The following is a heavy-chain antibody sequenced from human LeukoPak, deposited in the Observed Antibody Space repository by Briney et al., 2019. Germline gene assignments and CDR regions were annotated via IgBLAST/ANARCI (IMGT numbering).Heavy chain of an antibody. J-gene: IGHJ1*01. V-gene: IGHV4-34*01. CDR2: IKHSGST. CDR1: GRSFSGYF. D-gene: IGHD2-2*01. CDR3: ARGPVVGDLTHARYFQH. Sequence: KASGTPSHTRAVHGRSFSGYFWSSVPQPPRKGLGWVGEIKHSGSTNYNPSLKSRVTISVDPSKNQFSLKLSSVTTADTAVYYCARGPVVGDLTHARYFQHWGQGTLVTVSS.